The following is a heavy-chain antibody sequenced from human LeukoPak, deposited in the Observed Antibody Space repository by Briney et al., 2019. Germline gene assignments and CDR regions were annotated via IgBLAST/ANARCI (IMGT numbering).Heavy chain of an antibody. D-gene: IGHD1-26*01. CDR1: GFTFTNYG. Sequence: GRSLRLTCAASGFTFTNYGMSWVRQTPGMGLEWVASMGGSNADRYYADSVKGRFTISRDNSKSTVSLQLNSLRAEDTAVYYCAKDGVSFNKRWDWFDPWGQGTLVTVSS. V-gene: IGHV3-23*01. CDR3: AKDGVSFNKRWDWFDP. J-gene: IGHJ5*02. CDR2: MGGSNADR.